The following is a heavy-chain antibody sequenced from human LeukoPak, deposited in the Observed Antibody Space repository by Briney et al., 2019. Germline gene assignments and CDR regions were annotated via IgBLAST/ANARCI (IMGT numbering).Heavy chain of an antibody. CDR3: ARDLAGDVAYYFYFDV. Sequence: SQTLSLTCAISGDIVSSNSAAWNWIRQSPSRGLEWLGRTYYRSKWYTDYAESVQSRTTINPDTSKNHFFLQLNSVTPEDTAIYFCARDLAGDVAYYFYFDVWGKGTTVTVSS. J-gene: IGHJ6*03. D-gene: IGHD2-21*01. CDR2: TYYRSKWYT. V-gene: IGHV6-1*01. CDR1: GDIVSSNSAA.